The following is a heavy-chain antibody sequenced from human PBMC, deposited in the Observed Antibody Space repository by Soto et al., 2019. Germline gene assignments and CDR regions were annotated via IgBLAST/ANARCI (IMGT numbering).Heavy chain of an antibody. V-gene: IGHV4-4*07. Sequence: SETLSLTCTVSGGSISSYYWSWIRQPAGKGLEWIGRIYTSGSTNYNPSLKSRVTMSVDTSKNQFSLKLSSVTAADTAVYYCASDQSSSWYPWFDPWGQGTLVTVSS. CDR3: ASDQSSSWYPWFDP. D-gene: IGHD6-13*01. CDR2: IYTSGST. CDR1: GGSISSYY. J-gene: IGHJ5*02.